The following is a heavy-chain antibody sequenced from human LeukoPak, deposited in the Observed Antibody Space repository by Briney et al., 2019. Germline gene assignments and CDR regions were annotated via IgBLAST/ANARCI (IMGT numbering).Heavy chain of an antibody. V-gene: IGHV1-18*01. CDR1: GYTFTSYG. Sequence: ASVKVSCKASGYTFTSYGINWVRQAPGQGLEWMRWIRTYNGNTNYAQKLQGRVTMTTDTSTRTAYMELRTLRSDDTAVYYCARGYCSGGSCYSYYYYNYMDVWGKGTTVTVSS. J-gene: IGHJ6*03. D-gene: IGHD2-15*01. CDR2: IRTYNGNT. CDR3: ARGYCSGGSCYSYYYYNYMDV.